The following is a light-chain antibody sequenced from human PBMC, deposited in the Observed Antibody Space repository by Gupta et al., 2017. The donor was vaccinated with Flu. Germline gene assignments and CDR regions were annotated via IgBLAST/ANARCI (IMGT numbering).Light chain of an antibody. CDR1: QSVLYSPNKKND. V-gene: IGKV4-1*01. CDR3: QQYLSTPPT. CDR2: WAS. Sequence: DIVMTQSPDSLALSLGENATIHCQAIQSVLYSPNKKNDFAWYQQRPGQPPKLLIYWASTRESGVPDRFSGSGSGTDFTLTISSLHTEDVAVYYCQQYLSTPPTFGQGTKVEIK. J-gene: IGKJ1*01.